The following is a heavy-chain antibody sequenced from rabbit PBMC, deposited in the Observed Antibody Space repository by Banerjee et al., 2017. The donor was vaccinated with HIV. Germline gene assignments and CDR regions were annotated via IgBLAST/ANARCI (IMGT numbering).Heavy chain of an antibody. J-gene: IGHJ3*01. D-gene: IGHD6-1*01. CDR2: IDPVFGSI. CDR3: ARNPAAPYAF. Sequence: QEQLVESGGGLVQPEGSLTLTCKASGFDFSNYGVSWVRQAPGKGLEWIGYIDPVFGSIHYASWVNGRFTISDHNAQNTLYLQLNSLTAADTATYFCARNPAAPYAFWGPGTLVTVS. CDR1: GFDFSNYG. V-gene: IGHV1S47*01.